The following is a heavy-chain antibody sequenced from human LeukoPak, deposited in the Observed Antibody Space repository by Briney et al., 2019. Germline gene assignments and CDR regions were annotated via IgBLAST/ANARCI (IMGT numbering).Heavy chain of an antibody. CDR1: GGSINSKNYY. CDR3: ARTPYSGSYSYFDY. J-gene: IGHJ4*02. V-gene: IGHV4-39*01. D-gene: IGHD1-26*01. CDR2: IYYSGST. Sequence: PSETLSLTCTVSGGSINSKNYYWGWIRQPPGQGLEWIGNIYYSGSTYYNPSLKSRVTISVDTSKNQFSLNLSSVTAADTAVYYCARTPYSGSYSYFDYWGQGTLVTVSS.